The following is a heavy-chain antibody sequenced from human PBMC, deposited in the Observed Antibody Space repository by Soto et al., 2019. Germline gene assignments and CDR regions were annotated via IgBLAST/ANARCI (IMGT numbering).Heavy chain of an antibody. V-gene: IGHV3-49*03. Sequence: GGSLRLSCTASGFTFGDYAMSWFRQAPGKGLEWVGFIRSKAYGGTTEYAASVKGRFTISRDDSKSIAYLQMNSLKTEDTAVYYCTRDRSSSGWYVPNWFDPWGQGTLVTVSS. D-gene: IGHD6-19*01. J-gene: IGHJ5*02. CDR3: TRDRSSSGWYVPNWFDP. CDR1: GFTFGDYA. CDR2: IRSKAYGGTT.